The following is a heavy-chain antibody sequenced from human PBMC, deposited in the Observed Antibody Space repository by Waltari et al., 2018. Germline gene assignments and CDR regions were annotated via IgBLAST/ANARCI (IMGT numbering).Heavy chain of an antibody. J-gene: IGHJ5*02. CDR3: VRFLESYNWFDP. CDR1: GGTFSSYA. D-gene: IGHD3-3*01. Sequence: QVQLVQSGAEVKKPGSSVKVSCKASGGTFSSYAISWVRQAPGQGLEWMGGIIPIFGTANYAQKFHGRVTITADESTGTAYMELSSLRSEDTAVYYCVRFLESYNWFDPWGQGTLVTVSS. V-gene: IGHV1-69*12. CDR2: IIPIFGTA.